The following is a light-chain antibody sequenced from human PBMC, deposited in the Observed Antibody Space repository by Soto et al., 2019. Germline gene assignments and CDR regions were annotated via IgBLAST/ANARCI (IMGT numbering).Light chain of an antibody. Sequence: IPLNQYPSFMWESXGDRVTIACRPRPGTSSFLAGLQQKPGRAPKLXXYGASTLQSGGPARCSGSGSGTDFTRPISNLQPEDFATYYGQQLNAYPLTFGQGTRLEIK. V-gene: IGKV1-9*01. CDR3: QQLNAYPLT. CDR2: GAS. CDR1: PGTSSF. J-gene: IGKJ5*01.